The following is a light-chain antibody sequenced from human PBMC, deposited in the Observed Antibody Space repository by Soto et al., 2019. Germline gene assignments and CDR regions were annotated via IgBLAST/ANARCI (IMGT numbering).Light chain of an antibody. Sequence: EIVLTQSPCTLSLSPGERVTLSCRASQSVRSRYLAWYQQKPGQAPRLFIYGASSRATGIPDRFSGSGSGTDFTLTISRLETEDFAVYYCHQYCDSPLTFGGGTKVEIK. CDR3: HQYCDSPLT. CDR1: QSVRSRY. J-gene: IGKJ4*01. V-gene: IGKV3-20*01. CDR2: GAS.